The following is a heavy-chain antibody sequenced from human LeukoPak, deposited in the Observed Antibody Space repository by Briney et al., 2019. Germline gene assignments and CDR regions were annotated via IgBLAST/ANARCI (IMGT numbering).Heavy chain of an antibody. J-gene: IGHJ6*03. CDR1: GGSISSGGYY. CDR3: ARVDYGDRPTNYYYYYMDV. CDR2: IYYSGST. Sequence: SQTLSLTCTVSGGSISSGGYYWSWIRQHPGKGLEWIGYIYYSGSTYYNPSLKSRVTITVDTSKNQFSLKLSSVAAADTAVYYCARVDYGDRPTNYYYYYMDVWGKGTTVTVSS. V-gene: IGHV4-31*03. D-gene: IGHD4-17*01.